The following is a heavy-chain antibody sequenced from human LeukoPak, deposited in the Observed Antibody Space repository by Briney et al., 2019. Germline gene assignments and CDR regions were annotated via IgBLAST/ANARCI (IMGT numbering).Heavy chain of an antibody. J-gene: IGHJ6*03. CDR3: ARGRNQLSSMYYYYYMDV. CDR2: INHSGST. CDR1: GGSFSGYY. D-gene: IGHD2-2*01. Sequence: SETLSLTCAVYGGSFSGYYWSWIRQPPGKGLEWIGEINHSGSTNYNPSLKSRVTISVDTSKNQFSLKLSSVTAAYTAVYYCARGRNQLSSMYYYYYMDVWGKGTTVTVSS. V-gene: IGHV4-34*01.